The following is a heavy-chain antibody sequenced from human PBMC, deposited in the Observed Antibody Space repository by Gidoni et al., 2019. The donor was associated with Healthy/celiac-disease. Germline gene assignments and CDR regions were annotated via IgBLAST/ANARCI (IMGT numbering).Heavy chain of an antibody. CDR3: AREQQWLVFYYYYGMDV. Sequence: QVQLQQSGPGLVKPSQTLSLTCAISGDSVSSHSAAWNWIRQSPSRGLEWLGRTYYRSKWYNDYAVSVKSRRTINPDTSKNQFSLQLNSVTPEDTAVYYCAREQQWLVFYYYYGMDVWGQVTTVTVSS. CDR2: TYYRSKWYN. V-gene: IGHV6-1*01. J-gene: IGHJ6*02. D-gene: IGHD6-19*01. CDR1: GDSVSSHSAA.